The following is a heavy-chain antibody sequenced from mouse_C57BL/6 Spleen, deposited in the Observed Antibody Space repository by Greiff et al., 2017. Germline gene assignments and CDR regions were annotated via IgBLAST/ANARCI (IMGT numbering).Heavy chain of an antibody. V-gene: IGHV1-82*01. Sequence: VQLQQSGPELVKPGASVKISCKASGYAFSSSWMNWVKQRPGKGLEWIGRFYPGDGDTNYNGKFKGKATLTADKSSSTAYMQLSSLTSEDSAVYFCARSRDYYYFDDGGQGNTLTVSS. CDR3: ARSRDYYYFDD. CDR1: GYAFSSSW. J-gene: IGHJ2*01. CDR2: FYPGDGDT. D-gene: IGHD1-1*01.